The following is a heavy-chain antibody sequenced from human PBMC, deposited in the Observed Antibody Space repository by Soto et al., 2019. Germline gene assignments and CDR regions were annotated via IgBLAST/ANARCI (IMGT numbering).Heavy chain of an antibody. CDR2: IIPIFGTA. CDR3: ARPEPDYGDDHYYYGMEV. V-gene: IGHV1-69*13. J-gene: IGHJ6*02. Sequence: SVKVSCKAAGGTFSSYAISWVRQAPGQGLEWMGGIIPIFGTANYAQKFQGRVTITADESTSTAYMELSSLRSEDTAVYYCARPEPDYGDDHYYYGMEVWCEGTKVTVSS. CDR1: GGTFSSYA. D-gene: IGHD4-17*01.